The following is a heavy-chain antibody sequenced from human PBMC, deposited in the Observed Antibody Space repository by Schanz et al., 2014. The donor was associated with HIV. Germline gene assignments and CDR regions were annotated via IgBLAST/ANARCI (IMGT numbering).Heavy chain of an antibody. CDR3: AKVPVAHYYYGMDV. V-gene: IGHV3-23*01. CDR1: GFTFSTFA. J-gene: IGHJ6*02. Sequence: EVQLLESGGGVVQPGGSLRLSCAASGFTFSTFAMNWVRQAPGKGLEWVSTISGGGGDRYYADSVKGRFAISRDNSKDTLYLQMNSLRAEDTAVYYCAKVPVAHYYYGMDVWGQGTTVTVSS. CDR2: ISGGGGDR.